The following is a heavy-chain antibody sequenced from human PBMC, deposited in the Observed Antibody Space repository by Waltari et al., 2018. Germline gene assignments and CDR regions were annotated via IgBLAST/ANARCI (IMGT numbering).Heavy chain of an antibody. CDR3: ARVRLGDYVIST. J-gene: IGHJ5*02. D-gene: IGHD4-17*01. V-gene: IGHV3-74*01. Sequence: EVQLVESGGGVVQPGGSLRLSCAASGFTFSSYWMHWVRQVPGKGLVWVSRMNGDGTNILYADSVKGRFTISRDNAKNTLYLQMNSLRAEDTAVYYCARVRLGDYVISTWGQGTLVTVSS. CDR1: GFTFSSYW. CDR2: MNGDGTNI.